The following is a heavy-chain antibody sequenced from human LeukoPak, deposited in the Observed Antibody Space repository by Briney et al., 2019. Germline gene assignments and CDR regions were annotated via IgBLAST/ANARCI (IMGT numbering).Heavy chain of an antibody. J-gene: IGHJ6*03. V-gene: IGHV3-21*01. Sequence: GGSLRLSCAASGLTFSSYSMNWVRQAPGKGLEWVSSISSSSSYIYYADSVKGRFTISRDNAKNSLYLQMNSLRAEDTAVYYCARDLYDFWSGYYFGGYYYMDVWGKGTTVTVSS. CDR3: ARDLYDFWSGYYFGGYYYMDV. CDR1: GLTFSSYS. CDR2: ISSSSSYI. D-gene: IGHD3-3*01.